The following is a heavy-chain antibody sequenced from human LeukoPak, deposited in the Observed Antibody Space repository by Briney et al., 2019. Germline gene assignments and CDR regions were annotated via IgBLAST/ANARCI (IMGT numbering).Heavy chain of an antibody. CDR2: IYHNGNT. J-gene: IGHJ5*02. D-gene: IGHD6-6*01. Sequence: SETLSLTCVVSGTSISGSDWWSWVRPPPGKGLEWIGEIYHNGNTNYNPSLKSRVTISVDKSKNQFSLMLTSVTAADTAVYYCAISSYYRGWFDPWGQGTLVTVSS. V-gene: IGHV4-4*02. CDR3: AISSYYRGWFDP. CDR1: GTSISGSDW.